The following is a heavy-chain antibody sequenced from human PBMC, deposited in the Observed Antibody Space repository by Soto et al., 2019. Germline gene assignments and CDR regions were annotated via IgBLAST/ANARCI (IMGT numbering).Heavy chain of an antibody. Sequence: SETLSLTCTVSGGSISSYYWSWIRQPPGKGLEWIGYIYYSGSTNYNPSLKSRATISVDTSKNQFSLKLSSVTAADTAVYYCAGEISPRLAPDYWGQGTLVTVSS. J-gene: IGHJ4*02. CDR1: GGSISSYY. CDR2: IYYSGST. V-gene: IGHV4-59*01. D-gene: IGHD3-9*01. CDR3: AGEISPRLAPDY.